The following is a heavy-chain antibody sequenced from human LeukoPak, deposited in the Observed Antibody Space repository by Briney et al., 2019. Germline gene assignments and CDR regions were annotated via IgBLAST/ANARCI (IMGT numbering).Heavy chain of an antibody. CDR2: IIGNGVNT. CDR3: ARIYYYFDY. Sequence: AGGSLRLSRAASGFTFSSYAMSWVRQAPGKGLEWVSGIIGNGVNTYYADSVQGRFTISRDNAKNSLYLQMNSLRVEDTAVYYCARIYYYFDYWGQGALVTVSS. CDR1: GFTFSSYA. V-gene: IGHV3-23*01. D-gene: IGHD3-10*01. J-gene: IGHJ4*02.